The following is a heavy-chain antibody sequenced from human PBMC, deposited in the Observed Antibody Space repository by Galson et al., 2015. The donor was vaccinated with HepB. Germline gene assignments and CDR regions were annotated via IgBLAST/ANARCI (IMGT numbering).Heavy chain of an antibody. CDR2: IVPIFGTA. D-gene: IGHD3-22*01. CDR1: GGTFSSYA. V-gene: IGHV1-69*13. J-gene: IGHJ5*02. CDR3: ARVEIPSTGYYYDLNWFDP. Sequence: SVKVSCKASGGTFSSYAISWVRQAPGQGLEWMGGIVPIFGTANYAQKFQGRVTITADESTSTAYMELSSLRSEDTAVYYCARVEIPSTGYYYDLNWFDPWGQGTLVTVSS.